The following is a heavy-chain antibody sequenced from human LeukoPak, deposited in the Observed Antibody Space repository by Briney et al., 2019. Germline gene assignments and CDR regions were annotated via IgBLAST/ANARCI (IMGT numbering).Heavy chain of an antibody. D-gene: IGHD6-13*01. V-gene: IGHV4-59*01. CDR2: IYYSGST. CDR1: GGSISSYY. CDR3: ARVTAAAGRYAFDI. Sequence: PSETLSLTCTVSGGSISSYYWSWIRQPPGKGLEWIGYIYYSGSTNYNPSPKSRVTISVDTSKNQFSLKLSSMTAADTAVYYCARVTAAAGRYAFDIWGQGTMVTVSS. J-gene: IGHJ3*02.